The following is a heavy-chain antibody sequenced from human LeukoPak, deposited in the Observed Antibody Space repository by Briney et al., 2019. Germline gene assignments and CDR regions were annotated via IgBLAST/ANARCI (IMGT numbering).Heavy chain of an antibody. CDR3: ARDPYSGSYWNYYYYYMDV. D-gene: IGHD1-26*01. CDR2: INSTSSFI. Sequence: PGGSLRLSCAASGFTFSNYNMNWVRQAPGKGLEWVSSINSTSSFIYYADSLRGRFTISIDNAKNSLYLQMNSLRAEDTALYFCARDPYSGSYWNYYYYYMDVWGKGTTVTISS. CDR1: GFTFSNYN. J-gene: IGHJ6*03. V-gene: IGHV3-21*01.